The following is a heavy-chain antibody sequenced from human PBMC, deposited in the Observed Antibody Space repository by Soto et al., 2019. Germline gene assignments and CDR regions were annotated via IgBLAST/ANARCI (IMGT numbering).Heavy chain of an antibody. CDR3: AKDAIPFNSRNDGFDV. CDR2: ISGSGGST. CDR1: GFTFSSYA. V-gene: IGHV3-23*01. D-gene: IGHD2-2*02. J-gene: IGHJ3*01. Sequence: PGGSLRLSCAASGFTFSSYAMSWVRQAPGKGLEWVSAISGSGGSTYYADSVKGRFTISRDNSKNTLYLHMNSLRVGDTAVYYCAKDAIPFNSRNDGFDVWGQGTTVTVSS.